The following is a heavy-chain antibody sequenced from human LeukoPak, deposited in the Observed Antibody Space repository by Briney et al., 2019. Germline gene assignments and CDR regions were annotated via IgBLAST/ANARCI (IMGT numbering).Heavy chain of an antibody. J-gene: IGHJ4*02. CDR1: GGTFSSYA. Sequence: SVKVSCKASGGTFSSYAISWVRQAPGQGLEWMGGIIPIFGTANYAQKFQGRVTITADKSTSTAYMELSSLRTEDTAMYYCARVNGDSQTHNDYWGQGTLVTVSS. D-gene: IGHD4-17*01. V-gene: IGHV1-69*06. CDR3: ARVNGDSQTHNDY. CDR2: IIPIFGTA.